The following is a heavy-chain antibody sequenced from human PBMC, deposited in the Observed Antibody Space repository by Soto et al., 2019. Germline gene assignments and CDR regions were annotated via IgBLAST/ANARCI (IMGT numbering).Heavy chain of an antibody. Sequence: EVQLVESGGGLVQPGRSLRLSCEDSGFTFDDYAMHWVRQAPGKGMEWVSGISWNSGSIGYADSVKGRFTISRDNAKNSLYLQMNSRRAEDTALYYCAKGRGSYSSGYQIDYWGQGTLVTVSS. CDR1: GFTFDDYA. D-gene: IGHD3-22*01. CDR2: ISWNSGSI. V-gene: IGHV3-9*01. J-gene: IGHJ4*02. CDR3: AKGRGSYSSGYQIDY.